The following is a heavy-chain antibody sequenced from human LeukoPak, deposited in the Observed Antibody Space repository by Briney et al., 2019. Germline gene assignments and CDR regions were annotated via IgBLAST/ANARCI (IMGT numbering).Heavy chain of an antibody. Sequence: GRSLRLSCAASGFTFSSYGMHWVRQAPGKGLEWVAVISYDGSNKYYADSVKGRFTISRDNSKNTLYLQMNSLRAEDTAVYYCANDWGGIDYWGQGTLATVSS. CDR2: ISYDGSNK. CDR1: GFTFSSYG. D-gene: IGHD3-16*01. V-gene: IGHV3-30*18. J-gene: IGHJ4*02. CDR3: ANDWGGIDY.